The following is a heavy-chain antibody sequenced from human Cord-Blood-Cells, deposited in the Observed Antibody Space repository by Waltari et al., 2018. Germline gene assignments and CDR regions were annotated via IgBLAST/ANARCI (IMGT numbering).Heavy chain of an antibody. Sequence: QVQLVQSGAEVKKPGASVKVSCKASGYTFTGYYMHWVRQAPGQGLEWMGGIDPNAGGTNYAQKFQGRVTVTRETSISAAYRELSRLRSDDTAVYYCAGDWGSDYWYFDLWGRGTLVTVSS. V-gene: IGHV1-2*02. CDR2: IDPNAGGT. CDR1: GYTFTGYY. J-gene: IGHJ2*01. D-gene: IGHD3-16*01. CDR3: AGDWGSDYWYFDL.